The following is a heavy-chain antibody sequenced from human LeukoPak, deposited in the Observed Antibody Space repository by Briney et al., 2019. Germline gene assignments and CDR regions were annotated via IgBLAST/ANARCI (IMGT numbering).Heavy chain of an antibody. CDR1: GFTFSSYA. V-gene: IGHV3-30-3*01. J-gene: IGHJ4*02. CDR2: ISYDGSNK. D-gene: IGHD3-22*01. CDR3: TTEYPNYYDGSGAFEY. Sequence: GGSLRLSRAASGFTFSSYAMHWVRQAPGKGLEWVAVISYDGSNKYYADSVKGRLTISRDNSKNTLYLQMNSLRGEDTAVYYCTTEYPNYYDGSGAFEYWGQGTLVTVSS.